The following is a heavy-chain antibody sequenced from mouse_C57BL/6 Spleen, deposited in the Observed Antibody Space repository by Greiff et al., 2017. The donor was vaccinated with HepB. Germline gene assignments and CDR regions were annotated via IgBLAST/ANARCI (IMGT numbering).Heavy chain of an antibody. CDR1: GYTFTSYG. J-gene: IGHJ2*01. CDR3: ARKGSVDS. V-gene: IGHV1-81*01. CDR2: IYPRSGNT. Sequence: QVQLKQSGAELARPGASVKLSCKASGYTFTSYGISWVKQRTGQGLEWIGEIYPRSGNTYYNEKVKGKATLTADKSSSTAYMELRSRTSEDSAVYFCARKGSVDSWGQGTTLTVSS.